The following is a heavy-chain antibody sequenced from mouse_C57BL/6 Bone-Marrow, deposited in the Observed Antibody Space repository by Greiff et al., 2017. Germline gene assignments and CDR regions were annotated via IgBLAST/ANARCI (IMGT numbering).Heavy chain of an antibody. CDR3: ARGGVWVRRRGDYYAMDY. CDR1: GYTFTGYW. V-gene: IGHV1-9*01. D-gene: IGHD2-14*01. Sequence: VQLQESGAELMKPGASVKLSCKATGYTFTGYWIEWVKQRPGHGLEWIGEILPGSGSTNYNEKFKGKATFTADTSSNTAYMQLSSLTTEDSAVYYGARGGVWVRRRGDYYAMDYWGQGTSVTVSS. CDR2: ILPGSGST. J-gene: IGHJ4*01.